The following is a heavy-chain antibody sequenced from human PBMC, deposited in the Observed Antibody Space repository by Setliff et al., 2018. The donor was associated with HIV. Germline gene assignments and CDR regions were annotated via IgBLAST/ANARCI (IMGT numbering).Heavy chain of an antibody. CDR1: GFTVSGYW. D-gene: IGHD3-22*01. CDR3: ARAYNVYDYRFDSSGYDY. Sequence: PGESVKISCAASGFTVSGYWMSWVRQAPGKGLEWVAVISYDGSESYYVDSVKGRFIASTDNAKNSLFLEMNSLKAEDTAVYYCARAYNVYDYRFDSSGYDYWGQGTLVTVSS. CDR2: ISYDGSES. V-gene: IGHV3-7*03. J-gene: IGHJ4*02.